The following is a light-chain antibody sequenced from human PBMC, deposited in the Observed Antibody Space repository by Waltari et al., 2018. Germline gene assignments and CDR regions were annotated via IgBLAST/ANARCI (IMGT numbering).Light chain of an antibody. V-gene: IGKV4-1*01. CDR3: QQYYSTPQT. Sequence: DIVITQSPDSLAVPLGERATINCKPSQSVLDNSNNKNYLAWYQRKPGQPPKMLIYWASTRESGVPDRFSGSGSGTDFTLTISSLQAEDVAVYYCQQYYSTPQTFGQGTNVEIE. CDR2: WAS. J-gene: IGKJ1*01. CDR1: QSVLDNSNNKNY.